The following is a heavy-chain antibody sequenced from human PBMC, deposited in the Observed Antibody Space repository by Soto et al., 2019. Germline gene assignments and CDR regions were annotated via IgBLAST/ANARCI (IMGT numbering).Heavy chain of an antibody. V-gene: IGHV4-30-2*01. J-gene: IGHJ5*02. D-gene: IGHD4-17*01. CDR1: GGSISSGGYS. CDR3: ARASPMTTVTMGVWFDP. Sequence: QLQLQESGSGLVKPSQTLSLTYAVSGGSISSGGYSWSWIRQPPGKGLEWIGYIYHSGSTYYNPSLKSRVTISVDRSKNQFSLKLSSVTAADTAVYYCARASPMTTVTMGVWFDPWGQGTLVTVSS. CDR2: IYHSGST.